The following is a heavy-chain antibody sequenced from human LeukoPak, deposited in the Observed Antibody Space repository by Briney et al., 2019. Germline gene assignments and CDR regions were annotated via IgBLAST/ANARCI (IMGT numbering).Heavy chain of an antibody. J-gene: IGHJ6*02. CDR2: IKPNSGGT. Sequence: GASVKVSCKASGYTFTGYYMHWVRQAPGQGLEWMGWIKPNSGGTNYAQKFQGRVTMTRDTSISTAYMELSRLRSDDTAVYYCARGVGFWSGYYKFDYYYGMDVWGQGTTVTVSS. CDR3: ARGVGFWSGYYKFDYYYGMDV. D-gene: IGHD3-3*01. CDR1: GYTFTGYY. V-gene: IGHV1-2*02.